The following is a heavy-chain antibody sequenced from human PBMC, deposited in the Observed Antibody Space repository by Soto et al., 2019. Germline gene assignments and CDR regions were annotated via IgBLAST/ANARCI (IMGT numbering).Heavy chain of an antibody. CDR1: GGSFSGFY. CDR2: IYYSGST. V-gene: IGHV4-59*01. Sequence: PSETLSVTCAVYGGSFSGFYWSWSRQPPGEGLEWIGYIYYSGSTNYNPSLKSRVTISVDTSKNQFSLKLSSVTAADTAVYYCARNDYDFWSGYYYYMDVWGKGTTVTVSS. J-gene: IGHJ6*03. CDR3: ARNDYDFWSGYYYYMDV. D-gene: IGHD3-3*01.